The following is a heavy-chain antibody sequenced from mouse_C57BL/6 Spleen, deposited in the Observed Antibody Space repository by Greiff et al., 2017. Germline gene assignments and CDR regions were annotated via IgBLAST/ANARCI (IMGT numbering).Heavy chain of an antibody. V-gene: IGHV8-12*01. D-gene: IGHD2-3*01. Sequence: QVTLKVSGPGILQSSQTLSLTCSFSGFSLSTSGMGVSWIRQPSGKGLEWLAHIYWDDDKRYNPSLKSRLTISKDTSRNQVFLKITSVDTADTATYYCARNDIYDGYYGGFYFDYWGQGTTLTVSS. J-gene: IGHJ2*01. CDR1: GFSLSTSGMG. CDR3: ARNDIYDGYYGGFYFDY. CDR2: IYWDDDK.